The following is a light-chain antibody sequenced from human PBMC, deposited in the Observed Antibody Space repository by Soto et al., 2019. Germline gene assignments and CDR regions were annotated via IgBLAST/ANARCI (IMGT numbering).Light chain of an antibody. CDR1: SSDVGAYNY. J-gene: IGLJ3*02. CDR3: CSYAGSYAWV. CDR2: DVG. V-gene: IGLV2-11*01. Sequence: QSALTQPRSVSGSPGQSVTISCTGTSSDVGAYNYVSWCQQRPGKAPRLMSYDVGVRPSGVPDRFSASKSGNTASLTISGLQAEDEADYYCCSYAGSYAWVFGGGTKLTVL.